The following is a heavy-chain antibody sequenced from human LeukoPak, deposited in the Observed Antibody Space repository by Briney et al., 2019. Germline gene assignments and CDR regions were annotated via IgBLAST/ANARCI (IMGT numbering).Heavy chain of an antibody. J-gene: IGHJ5*02. CDR3: AKGLSPYYYGSGSYSPTWFDP. V-gene: IGHV3-23*01. CDR2: ISGSDGST. Sequence: GGSLRLSCAASGFTFSSYAMSWVRQAPGKGLEWVSAISGSDGSTYYADSVKGRFTISRDNSKNTLYLQMNSLRAEDTAVYYCAKGLSPYYYGSGSYSPTWFDPWGQGTLVTVSS. CDR1: GFTFSSYA. D-gene: IGHD3-10*01.